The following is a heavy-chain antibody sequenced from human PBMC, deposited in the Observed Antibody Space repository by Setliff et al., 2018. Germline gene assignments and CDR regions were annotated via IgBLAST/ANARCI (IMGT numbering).Heavy chain of an antibody. D-gene: IGHD4-4*01. CDR2: IYYSGST. J-gene: IGHJ6*02. CDR3: ARDYSNFPPYYYYGMDV. CDR1: GGSISSYY. Sequence: SETLSLTCTVSGGSISSYYWSWIRQPPGNGLEWIGYIYYSGSTNYNPSLKSRVTISVDKSKNQFSLKLSSVTAADTAVDYCARDYSNFPPYYYYGMDVWGQGTTVTVSS. V-gene: IGHV4-59*12.